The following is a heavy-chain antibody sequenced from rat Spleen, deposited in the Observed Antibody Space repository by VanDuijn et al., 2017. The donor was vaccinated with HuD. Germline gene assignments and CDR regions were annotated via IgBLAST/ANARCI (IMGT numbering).Heavy chain of an antibody. CDR1: GFIFTNYY. D-gene: IGHD1-6*01. J-gene: IGHJ2*01. Sequence: EVQVVESGGGLVQPGRSMKVSCVVSGFIFTNYYMAWVRQAPTRGLEWVASTSIGGSTTYFRDSVKGRFTFSRDTAKSTLYLQMDSLRSEDTATYYCARHQYTTDYYYVDYFDSWGQGVMVTVSS. CDR3: ARHQYTTDYYYVDYFDS. V-gene: IGHV5-25*01. CDR2: TSIGGSTT.